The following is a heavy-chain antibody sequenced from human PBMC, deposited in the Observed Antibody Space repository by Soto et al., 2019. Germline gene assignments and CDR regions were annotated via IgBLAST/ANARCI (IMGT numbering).Heavy chain of an antibody. J-gene: IGHJ4*02. CDR2: IFDSGNA. V-gene: IGHV4-59*08. D-gene: IGHD4-4*01. CDR3: ARHRRTTVAKFYFDN. CDR1: GGSINSYC. Sequence: SETLYLTCTVSGGSINSYCWSWIRQPPGKGLEWIAYIFDSGNANYSPSLKSRVTISVDTSKNQFSLKLTSVTAADTAVYYCARHRRTTVAKFYFDNWGQGALVTVSS.